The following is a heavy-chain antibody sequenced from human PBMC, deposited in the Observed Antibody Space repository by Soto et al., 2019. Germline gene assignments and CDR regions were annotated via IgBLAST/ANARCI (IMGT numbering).Heavy chain of an antibody. V-gene: IGHV3-23*01. CDR2: ISGSGGST. CDR1: GFTFSSYA. Sequence: EVQLLESGGGLVQPGGSLRLSCAASGFTFSSYAMSWVRQAPGKGLEWVSAISGSGGSTYYADSVKGRFTISRDNSKNTLYLQMNSLRAEDTAVYYCARTHYYDSSGYYVGDAFDIWGQGTMVTVSS. D-gene: IGHD3-22*01. J-gene: IGHJ3*02. CDR3: ARTHYYDSSGYYVGDAFDI.